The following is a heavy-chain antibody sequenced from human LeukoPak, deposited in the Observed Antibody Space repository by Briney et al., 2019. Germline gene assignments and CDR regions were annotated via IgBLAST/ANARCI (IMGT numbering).Heavy chain of an antibody. J-gene: IGHJ6*02. CDR2: ISYDGSNK. V-gene: IGHV3-30-3*01. CDR1: GLTFSSYA. Sequence: GGSERLFCGASGLTFSSYATHWVRHAPGKGLEWVAFISYDGSNKYYADSVKGRFTISRDNSKNTLYLQMNSLRAEDTAVYYCAREGVAPHYYGMDVWGQGTTVTVSS. CDR3: AREGVAPHYYGMDV. D-gene: IGHD2-15*01.